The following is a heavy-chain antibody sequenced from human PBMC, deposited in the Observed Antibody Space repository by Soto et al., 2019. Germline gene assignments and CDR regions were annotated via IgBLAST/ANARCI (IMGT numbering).Heavy chain of an antibody. V-gene: IGHV3-23*01. CDR2: ISGSGGST. CDR3: AKSFSLGRPAADAFDI. CDR1: GFTFSSYA. D-gene: IGHD2-2*01. Sequence: GGSLRLSCAASGFTFSSYAMSWVRQAPGKGLEWVSAISGSGGSTYYADSVKGRFTISRDNSKNTLYLQMNSLRAEDTAVYYCAKSFSLGRPAADAFDIWGQGTMVTVSS. J-gene: IGHJ3*02.